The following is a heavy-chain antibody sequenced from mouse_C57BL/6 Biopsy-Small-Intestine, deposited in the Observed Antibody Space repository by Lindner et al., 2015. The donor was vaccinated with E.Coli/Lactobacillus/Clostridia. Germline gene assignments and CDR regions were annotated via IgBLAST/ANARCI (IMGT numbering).Heavy chain of an antibody. CDR1: GYTFTDYA. V-gene: IGHV9-3*02. D-gene: IGHD1-3*01. CDR2: INTNTGNP. CDR3: ARMGSGSQGWIDY. Sequence: VKVSCKASGYTFTDYAMNWVRQAPGQGLEWMGWINTNTGNPTYAQGFTGRFVFSLDTSVSTTYLQISSLKTEDTAVYFCARMGSGSQGWIDYWGRGTLVTVSS. J-gene: IGHJ4*01.